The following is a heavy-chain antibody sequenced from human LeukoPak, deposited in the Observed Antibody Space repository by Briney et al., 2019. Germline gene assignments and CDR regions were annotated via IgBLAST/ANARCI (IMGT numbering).Heavy chain of an antibody. CDR1: GYSFTTSW. CDR3: ARHSYDSSGYYCDY. D-gene: IGHD3-22*01. Sequence: GESLKISCQGSGYSFTTSWIAWVRQMPGKGLEWMGSIYPDDSDTRYSPAFQGQVTISADKSISTAYLQWSSLKASDTAMYYCARHSYDSSGYYCDYWGQGTLVTVSS. V-gene: IGHV5-51*01. CDR2: IYPDDSDT. J-gene: IGHJ4*02.